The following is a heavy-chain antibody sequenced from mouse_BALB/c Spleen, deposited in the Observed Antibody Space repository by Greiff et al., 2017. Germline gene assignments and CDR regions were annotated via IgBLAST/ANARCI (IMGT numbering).Heavy chain of an antibody. V-gene: IGHV5-4*02. J-gene: IGHJ2*01. D-gene: IGHD1-1*01. CDR2: ISDGGSYT. Sequence: EVKLVESGGGLVKPGGSLKLSCAASGFTFSDYYMYWVRQTPEKRLEWVATISDGGSYTYYPDSVKGRFTISRDNAKNNLYLQMSSLKSEDTAMYYCARDPVYYGSSLDYWGQGTTLTVSS. CDR3: ARDPVYYGSSLDY. CDR1: GFTFSDYY.